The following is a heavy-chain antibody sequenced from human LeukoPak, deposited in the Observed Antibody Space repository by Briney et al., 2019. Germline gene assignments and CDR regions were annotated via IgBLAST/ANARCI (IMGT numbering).Heavy chain of an antibody. Sequence: SETLSLTCTVSGGSVSSAYYWGWIRLPPGKGLEWIGSIYHSGSAYYNPSLKSRVTISVDTSKNQFSLKLTSVTAADTAVYYCARVGSSGYYFYFDYWGQGTLVTVSS. CDR3: ARVGSSGYYFYFDY. V-gene: IGHV4-38-2*02. CDR1: GGSVSSAYY. CDR2: IYHSGSA. D-gene: IGHD3-22*01. J-gene: IGHJ4*02.